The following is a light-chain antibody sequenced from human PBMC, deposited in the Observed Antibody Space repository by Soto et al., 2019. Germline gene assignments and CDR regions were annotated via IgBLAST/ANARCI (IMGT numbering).Light chain of an antibody. J-gene: IGKJ4*01. CDR2: WAS. Sequence: MTQSPDSLAVSLGERATINCKSSQNVFSNSNNTNYLAWFQQKPGQPPKLLIYWASTRESGVPDRFSGSGSGTEFTLTISSLQAEDVAVYYCQQYYGSPLTFGGGTKVDIK. CDR3: QQYYGSPLT. CDR1: QNVFSNSNNTNY. V-gene: IGKV4-1*01.